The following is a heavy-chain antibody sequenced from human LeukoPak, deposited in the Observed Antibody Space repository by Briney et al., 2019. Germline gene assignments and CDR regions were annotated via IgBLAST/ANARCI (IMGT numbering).Heavy chain of an antibody. Sequence: GASVKVSCEVSGYTLTELSMHWVRQAPGKGLEWMGGFDPEDGETIYAQKFQGRVTMTEDTSTDTAYMELSSLRSEDTAVYYCATAHCSSTSCYKGDAFDIWGQGTMVTVSS. D-gene: IGHD2-2*02. CDR1: GYTLTELS. J-gene: IGHJ3*02. V-gene: IGHV1-24*01. CDR3: ATAHCSSTSCYKGDAFDI. CDR2: FDPEDGET.